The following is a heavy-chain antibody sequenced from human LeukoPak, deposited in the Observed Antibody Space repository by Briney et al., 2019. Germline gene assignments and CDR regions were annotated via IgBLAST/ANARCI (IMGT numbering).Heavy chain of an antibody. D-gene: IGHD5-24*01. CDR1: GYTFTSYD. J-gene: IGHJ4*02. Sequence: ASVKVSCKASGYTFTSYDINWVRQATGQGLEWMGWMNPNSGNTGYAQKFQGRVTMTRNTSISTAYMELSSLRSEDTAVYYCATHQEVATIWGKYYFDYWGQGTLVTVSS. CDR3: ATHQEVATIWGKYYFDY. V-gene: IGHV1-8*01. CDR2: MNPNSGNT.